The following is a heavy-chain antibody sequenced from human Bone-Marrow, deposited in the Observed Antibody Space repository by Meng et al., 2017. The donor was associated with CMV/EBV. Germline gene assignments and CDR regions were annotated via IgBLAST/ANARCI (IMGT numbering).Heavy chain of an antibody. Sequence: GESLKISCAASGFTFSSYGMHWVRQAPGKGLEWVAVISYDGSNKYYADSVKGRFTISRDNSKNTLYMQMNSLRAEDTAVYYYARDYGGRYIEGVYWGQGTLVTVSS. V-gene: IGHV3-30-3*01. CDR3: ARDYGGRYIEGVY. D-gene: IGHD3-16*01. CDR2: ISYDGSNK. J-gene: IGHJ4*02. CDR1: GFTFSSYG.